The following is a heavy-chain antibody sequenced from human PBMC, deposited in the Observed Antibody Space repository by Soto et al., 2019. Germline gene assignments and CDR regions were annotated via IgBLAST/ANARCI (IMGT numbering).Heavy chain of an antibody. Sequence: PGGSLRLSCSGSGFTFGDYALSWFRQAPGKGLEWVSFITSRRYGGATHYAASVKGRFTISRDDSKSIAFLQMSSLKTEDTAVYYCTTGTKQRPGIAATWKTYYYYYGMDVWGQGTTVTVSS. D-gene: IGHD6-13*01. CDR1: GFTFGDYA. CDR2: ITSRRYGGAT. J-gene: IGHJ6*02. V-gene: IGHV3-49*03. CDR3: TTGTKQRPGIAATWKTYYYYYGMDV.